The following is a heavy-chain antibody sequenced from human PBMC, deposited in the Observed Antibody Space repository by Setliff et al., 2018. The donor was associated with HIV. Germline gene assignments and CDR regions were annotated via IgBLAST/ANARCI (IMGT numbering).Heavy chain of an antibody. J-gene: IGHJ2*01. V-gene: IGHV3-23*01. CDR3: AKVSPYGTWYFDI. D-gene: IGHD2-21*01. CDR2: IESVAYNDNT. CDR1: GFTFSNYA. Sequence: GGSLRLSCAASGFTFSNYAMSWVRQAPGKGLEWVSGIESVAYNDNTYYAHSVKGRFTISRDDSKNTLYLQMNSLRAEDTALYYCAKVSPYGTWYFDIWGRGTLVTVSS.